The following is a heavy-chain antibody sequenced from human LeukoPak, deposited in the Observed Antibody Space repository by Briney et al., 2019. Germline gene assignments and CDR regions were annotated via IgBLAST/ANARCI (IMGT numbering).Heavy chain of an antibody. D-gene: IGHD3-22*01. CDR3: ARAPFYYDSSGYPYFDG. V-gene: IGHV3-53*01. Sequence: GVSLRLSCAASRFTISTNYMSWVRQAPGKGREWVSFMYTGGSTYDANPVKGRFTISRNNSNNTLFLQMNMLKAEETGQYYVARAPFYYDSSGYPYFDGWGQGTLVTVSS. J-gene: IGHJ4*02. CDR2: MYTGGST. CDR1: RFTISTNY.